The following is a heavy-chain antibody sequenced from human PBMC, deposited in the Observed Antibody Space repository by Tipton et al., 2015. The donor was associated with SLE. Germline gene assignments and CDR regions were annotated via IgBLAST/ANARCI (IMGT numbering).Heavy chain of an antibody. CDR1: GFTFSSYW. Sequence: SLRLFCAASGFTFSSYWMHWVRQAPGKGLEWVSSISSSSSYIYYADSVKGRFTISRDNAKNSLYLQMNSLRAEDTAVYYCARDLNPFDYWGQETLVTVSS. D-gene: IGHD1-14*01. CDR3: ARDLNPFDY. J-gene: IGHJ4*02. V-gene: IGHV3-21*01. CDR2: ISSSSSYI.